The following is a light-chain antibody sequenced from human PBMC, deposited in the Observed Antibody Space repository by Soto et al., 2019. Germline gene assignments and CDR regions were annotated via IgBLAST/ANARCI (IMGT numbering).Light chain of an antibody. Sequence: IQVTQSPSSLSASVGDRVTITCRASQAISNYLAWYQQKPGKAPNLLIYAASTLQSGVPSRFSGSASGTEFTLSISSLQPEDVATYYCQQLDSSPRTFGQGTKVQIK. J-gene: IGKJ2*01. CDR2: AAS. V-gene: IGKV1-9*01. CDR3: QQLDSSPRT. CDR1: QAISNY.